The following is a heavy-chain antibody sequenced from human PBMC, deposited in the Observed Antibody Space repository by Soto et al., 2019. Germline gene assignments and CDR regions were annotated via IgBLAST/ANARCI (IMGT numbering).Heavy chain of an antibody. CDR3: AKSTRRVYHTSGYYGSGSSEGLDY. J-gene: IGHJ4*02. D-gene: IGHD3-10*01. V-gene: IGHV3-23*01. CDR2: ISGSGGST. CDR1: GFTFSSYA. Sequence: GGSLRLSCAASGFTFSSYAMSWVRQAPGKGLEWVSAISGSGGSTYYADSVKGRFTISRDNSKNTLYLQMNSLRAEDTAVYYCAKSTRRVYHTSGYYGSGSSEGLDYWGQGTLVTVSS.